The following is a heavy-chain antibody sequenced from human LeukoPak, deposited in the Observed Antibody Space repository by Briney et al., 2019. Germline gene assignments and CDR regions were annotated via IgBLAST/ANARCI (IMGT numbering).Heavy chain of an antibody. CDR3: ARLSMTSYGKYYFEY. CDR1: GFTFSNYA. CDR2: LSSTSINI. D-gene: IGHD3-10*01. J-gene: IGHJ4*02. V-gene: IGHV3-21*01. Sequence: GGSLRLSCAASGFTFSNYAMEWVRQAPGKGLEWVSSLSSTSINIYYADSVKGRFTISRDNAKNSLYLQMNSLRAEDTVVYYCARLSMTSYGKYYFEYWGQGTLVTVSS.